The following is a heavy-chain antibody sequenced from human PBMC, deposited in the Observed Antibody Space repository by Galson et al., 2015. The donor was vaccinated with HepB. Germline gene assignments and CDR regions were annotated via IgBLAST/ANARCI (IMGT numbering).Heavy chain of an antibody. Sequence: SVKVSCKASGYTFTSYGISWVRQAPGQGLEWMGWISAYNGNTNYAQKLQGRVTMTTDTSTSTAYMELRSLRSDDTAVYYCARGYCSSTSCYEDYYYGMDVWGQGTTVTVSS. CDR1: GYTFTSYG. V-gene: IGHV1-18*01. J-gene: IGHJ6*02. CDR3: ARGYCSSTSCYEDYYYGMDV. CDR2: ISAYNGNT. D-gene: IGHD2-2*01.